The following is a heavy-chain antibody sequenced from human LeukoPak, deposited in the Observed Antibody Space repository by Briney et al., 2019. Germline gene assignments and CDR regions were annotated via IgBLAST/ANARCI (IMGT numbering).Heavy chain of an antibody. J-gene: IGHJ3*02. CDR1: GESLNGYY. CDR2: IYSGGST. CDR3: ARDEGSGSGSFDI. Sequence: ETLSLTCAVYGESLNGYYWSWIRQSPGKGLEWVSVIYSGGSTYYTDSVKGRFTISRDNSKNTLYLQMNRLRAEDTAVYYCARDEGSGSGSFDIWGQGTMVTVSS. D-gene: IGHD3-10*01. V-gene: IGHV3-53*01.